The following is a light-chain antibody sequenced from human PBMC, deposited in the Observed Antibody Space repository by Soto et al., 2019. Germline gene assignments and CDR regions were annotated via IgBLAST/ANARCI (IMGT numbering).Light chain of an antibody. CDR1: SIDIGTYNL. CDR3: SSYAGSNTLI. Sequence: QSALTQPASVSGSPGQSITISCTGTSIDIGTYNLVSWYQQHPAKAPKLMIYEVNKRPSGVSNRFYGSKSGNTASLTISGLQAEDEADYYCSSYAGSNTLIFGGGTKVTVL. CDR2: EVN. J-gene: IGLJ2*01. V-gene: IGLV2-23*02.